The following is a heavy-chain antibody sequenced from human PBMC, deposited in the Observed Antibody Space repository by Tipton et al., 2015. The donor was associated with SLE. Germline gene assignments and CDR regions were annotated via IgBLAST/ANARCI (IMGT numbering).Heavy chain of an antibody. CDR3: AGGGVATMGGYAFEI. J-gene: IGHJ3*02. Sequence: TLSLTCTVSGGSINSFYWTWVRQPAGKGLEWIGHISSRGRTNYNPSLKSRVTISLDTSKNQFSLRLNSVTAADTALYCCAGGGVATMGGYAFEIWGQGTMVTVSS. CDR2: ISSRGRT. CDR1: GGSINSFY. V-gene: IGHV4-4*07. D-gene: IGHD5-12*01.